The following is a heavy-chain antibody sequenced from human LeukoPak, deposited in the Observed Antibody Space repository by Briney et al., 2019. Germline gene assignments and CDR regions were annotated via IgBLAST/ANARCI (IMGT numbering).Heavy chain of an antibody. J-gene: IGHJ5*02. CDR3: ARHAQYYDFWSGTNWFDP. CDR2: IYTSGST. CDR1: GGSISSYY. V-gene: IGHV4-4*07. Sequence: SETLSLTCTVSGGSISSYYWSWIRQPAGKGLEWIGRIYTSGSTNYNPSLKSRVTMSVDTSKNQFSLKLSSVTAADTAVYYCARHAQYYDFWSGTNWFDPWGQGTLVTVSS. D-gene: IGHD3-3*01.